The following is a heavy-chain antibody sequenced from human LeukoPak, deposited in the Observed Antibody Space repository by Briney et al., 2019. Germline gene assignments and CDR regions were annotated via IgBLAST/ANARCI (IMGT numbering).Heavy chain of an antibody. CDR2: IYYSGST. D-gene: IGHD6-19*01. V-gene: IGHV4-59*01. CDR1: GGSISSYY. J-gene: IGHJ4*02. Sequence: TSETLSLTCTVSGGSISSYYWSGVRQPPGKGLEWIGYIYYSGSTKYNPSLKSRVIISVDTSNNQFSLKLSSVTAADTAVYYCARAGSGWSFDYWGQGTLVTVSS. CDR3: ARAGSGWSFDY.